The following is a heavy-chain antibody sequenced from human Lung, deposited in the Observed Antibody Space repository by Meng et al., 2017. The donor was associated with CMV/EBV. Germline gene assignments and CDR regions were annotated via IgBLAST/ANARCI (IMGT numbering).Heavy chain of an antibody. V-gene: IGHV4-4*02. J-gene: IGHJ4*02. Sequence: VQLQESDPGLVKPSGTLSLTCGVSGVSISSNIRWTWVRQPPGKGLEWIGDIDDSGSTNYNPSLNSRISISLDKSKNHFSLKVNSVTAADTAVYYCARGKQDAWELLAYWGQGALVTVSS. CDR3: ARGKQDAWELLAY. D-gene: IGHD1-26*01. CDR2: IDDSGST. CDR1: GVSISSNIR.